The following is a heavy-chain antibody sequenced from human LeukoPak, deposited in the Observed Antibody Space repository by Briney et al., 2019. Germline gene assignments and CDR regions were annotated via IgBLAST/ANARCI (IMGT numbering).Heavy chain of an antibody. J-gene: IGHJ4*02. D-gene: IGHD5-12*01. CDR3: ARESNGGYGFDY. V-gene: IGHV1-18*01. Sequence: ASVKVSCKSSGYMFTSHGIHWLRQAPGQGLEWMGWISAQNGNTNYMQQFLGRVTMTRDTSASTAYMELRSLKSDDAAVYYCARESNGGYGFDYWGQGTPVTVAS. CDR1: GYMFTSHG. CDR2: ISAQNGNT.